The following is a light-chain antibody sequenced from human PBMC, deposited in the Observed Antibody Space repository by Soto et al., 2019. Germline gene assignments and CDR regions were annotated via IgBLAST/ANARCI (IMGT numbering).Light chain of an antibody. CDR2: GAS. Sequence: EIVMTQSPATLSVSPGERATLSCRASQSVSSNLAWYQQKPGQAPRLLSYGASTRATGIPARLSGSGSGTELTLTISSLQSEDFAVYYCQQYDNWPWAFGQGTKVEIK. V-gene: IGKV3-15*01. J-gene: IGKJ1*01. CDR3: QQYDNWPWA. CDR1: QSVSSN.